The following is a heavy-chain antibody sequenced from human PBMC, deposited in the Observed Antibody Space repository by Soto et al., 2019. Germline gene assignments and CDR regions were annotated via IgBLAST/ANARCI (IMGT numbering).Heavy chain of an antibody. CDR3: ARDLTAVRGS. D-gene: IGHD3-10*01. J-gene: IGHJ4*02. CDR1: GGTFSRHS. V-gene: IGHV1-69*12. Sequence: QVQMVQSGADVKKPGSSARVSCKVSGGTFSRHSISWVRQAPGQGLEWMGGIIPIFDATQYAQKFRGRLTISADESTTSFHMDLSGLRPEDTAIYYCARDLTAVRGSWGQGTLVTVS. CDR2: IIPIFDAT.